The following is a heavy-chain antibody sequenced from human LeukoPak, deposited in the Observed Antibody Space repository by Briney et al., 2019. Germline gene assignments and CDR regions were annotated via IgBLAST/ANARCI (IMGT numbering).Heavy chain of an antibody. CDR3: ARGLSGIAAAGMDKWFDP. CDR2: MNPNSGNT. V-gene: IGHV1-8*01. J-gene: IGHJ5*02. CDR1: GYTFTSYD. Sequence: AASVKVSCKASGYTFTSYDINWVRQATGQGLEWMGWMNPNSGNTGYAQKFQGRVTMTRNTSISTAYMELSSLRSEDTAVYYCARGLSGIAAAGMDKWFDPWGQGALVTVSS. D-gene: IGHD6-13*01.